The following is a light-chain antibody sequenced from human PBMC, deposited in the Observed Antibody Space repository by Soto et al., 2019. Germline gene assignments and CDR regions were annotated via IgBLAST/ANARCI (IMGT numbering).Light chain of an antibody. J-gene: IGLJ2*01. CDR2: GNS. V-gene: IGLV1-40*01. CDR1: SSNIGAGYD. Sequence: QSVLTQPPSVSGAPGQRVTISCTGSSSNIGAGYDVHWYQQLPGTAPKPLIYGNSNRPSGVPDRFSGSKSGTSASLAITGLQAEDEADYYCQSYDSNVVFGGGTKLTVL. CDR3: QSYDSNVV.